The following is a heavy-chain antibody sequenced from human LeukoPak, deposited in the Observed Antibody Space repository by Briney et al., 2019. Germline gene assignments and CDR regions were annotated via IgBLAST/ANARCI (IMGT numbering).Heavy chain of an antibody. CDR3: ARGLRITMVRGVIK. Sequence: GGSLRLSCAASGFTFSSYWMSWVRQAPGKGLEWVANIKQDGSEKYYVDSVKGRFTISRDNAENSLYLQMNSLRAEDTAVYYCARGLRITMVRGVIKWGQGTLVTVSS. CDR2: IKQDGSEK. J-gene: IGHJ4*02. V-gene: IGHV3-7*01. CDR1: GFTFSSYW. D-gene: IGHD3-10*01.